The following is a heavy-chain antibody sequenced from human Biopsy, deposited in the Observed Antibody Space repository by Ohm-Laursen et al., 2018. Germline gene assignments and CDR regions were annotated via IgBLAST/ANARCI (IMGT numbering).Heavy chain of an antibody. D-gene: IGHD2/OR15-2a*01. CDR3: ARATNSTGWPYYYFYGMDV. J-gene: IGHJ6*02. CDR2: YYYSGSS. Sequence: VTLSLTCTVSGGSISSDYWSWIRQTPGKGLEWIGYYYYSGSSNYNPALKSRVTISVDTSKNQFSLRLNTRTAADTAVYYCARATNSTGWPYYYFYGMDVWGQGTTVTVSS. V-gene: IGHV4-59*01. CDR1: GGSISSDY.